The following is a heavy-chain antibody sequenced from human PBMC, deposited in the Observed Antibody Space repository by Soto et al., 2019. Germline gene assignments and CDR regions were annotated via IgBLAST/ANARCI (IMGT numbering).Heavy chain of an antibody. CDR1: GFTFSSYA. J-gene: IGHJ4*02. CDR3: ARDPLWFGVLYYFDY. CDR2: ISYDGSNK. D-gene: IGHD3-10*01. V-gene: IGHV3-30-3*01. Sequence: GGSLRLSCAASGFTFSSYAMHWVRQAPGKGLEWVAVISYDGSNKYYADSVKGRFTISRDNSKNTLYLQMNSLRAEDTAVYYCARDPLWFGVLYYFDYWGQGTLVTVSS.